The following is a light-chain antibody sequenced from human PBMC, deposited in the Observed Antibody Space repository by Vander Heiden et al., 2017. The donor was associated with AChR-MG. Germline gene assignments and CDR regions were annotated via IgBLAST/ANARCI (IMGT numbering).Light chain of an antibody. J-gene: IGLJ2*01. CDR3: QAWDSSTGV. V-gene: IGLV3-1*01. Sequence: SYELTPPPSVSVCPGQTDSITCSGEKLGDKYACWYQQKPGQSTVLVINQDSKRPSGFAERFSDYKSGNTATLTISGTQAMDEADYYGQAWDSSTGVFGGGTKLPVL. CDR2: QDS. CDR1: KLGDKY.